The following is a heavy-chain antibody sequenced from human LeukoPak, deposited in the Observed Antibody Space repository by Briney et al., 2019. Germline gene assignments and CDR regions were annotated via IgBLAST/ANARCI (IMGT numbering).Heavy chain of an antibody. D-gene: IGHD3-22*01. Sequence: SVKVSCKASGGTFSSYAISWVRQAPGQGLEWVGRIIPILGIANYAQKFQGRVTITADNSTSTAYMELSSLRSEDAAVYYCAREGGHYCDSSGLPDYWGQGTLVTVSS. CDR3: AREGGHYCDSSGLPDY. J-gene: IGHJ4*02. V-gene: IGHV1-69*04. CDR2: IIPILGIA. CDR1: GGTFSSYA.